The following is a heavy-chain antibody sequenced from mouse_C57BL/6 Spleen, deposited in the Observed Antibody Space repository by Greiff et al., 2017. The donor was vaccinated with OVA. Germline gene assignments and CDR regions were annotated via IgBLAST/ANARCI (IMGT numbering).Heavy chain of an antibody. D-gene: IGHD1-1*01. Sequence: EVMLVESGGGLVKPGGSLKLSCAASGFTFSSYAMSWVRQTPEKRLEWVATISDGGSYTYYPDNVKGRFTISRDNAKNNLYLQMSHLKSEDTAMYYCARDYYGSSYRYFDVWGTGTMVTVSS. CDR1: GFTFSSYA. V-gene: IGHV5-4*01. CDR2: ISDGGSYT. J-gene: IGHJ1*03. CDR3: ARDYYGSSYRYFDV.